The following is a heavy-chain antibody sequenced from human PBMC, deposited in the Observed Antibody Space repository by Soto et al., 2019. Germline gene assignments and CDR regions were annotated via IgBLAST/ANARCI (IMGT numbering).Heavy chain of an antibody. J-gene: IGHJ4*02. D-gene: IGHD6-13*01. CDR2: INYRWTT. CDR3: ARDAPGAAPY. Sequence: QVQLQESGPGLVKPSQTLSLTCTVSGGPVINGDSYLNWIRQHPEKGLEWMGYINYRWTTNYNAALKSRILISVDTSKNQFSLRLTSVTAADTAVYYCARDAPGAAPYWGQGPLVTVSS. V-gene: IGHV4-31*03. CDR1: GGPVINGDSY.